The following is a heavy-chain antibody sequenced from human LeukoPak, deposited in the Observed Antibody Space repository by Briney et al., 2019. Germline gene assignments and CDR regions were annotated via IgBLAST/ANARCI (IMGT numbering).Heavy chain of an antibody. CDR3: AKDHDYYASGPI. CDR1: GFIFSNYA. Sequence: PGGSLRLSCAASGFIFSNYAMTWVRQAPGKGLQWVSTITSSGNTHYADSVRGRFTISRDNSKNTLYLQMNSLRAEDTAVYYCAKDHDYYASGPIWGQGTMVTVSS. CDR2: ITSSGNT. J-gene: IGHJ3*02. D-gene: IGHD3-10*01. V-gene: IGHV3-23*01.